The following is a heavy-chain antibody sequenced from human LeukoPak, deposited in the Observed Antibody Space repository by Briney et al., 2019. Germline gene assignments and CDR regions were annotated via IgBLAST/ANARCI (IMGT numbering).Heavy chain of an antibody. J-gene: IGHJ5*02. V-gene: IGHV4-59*01. CDR3: VRGPYGASISKWFDP. CDR1: RDSISGYS. Sequence: PSETLSLTCTVSRDSISGYSWSWLRQSPGGGLEWLGYIYYSGDTAYNPSLRSRVTMSVDTSKNQFSLQLRSMTTADTAVYFCVRGPYGASISKWFDPWGQGTQVIVSP. D-gene: IGHD4/OR15-4a*01. CDR2: IYYSGDT.